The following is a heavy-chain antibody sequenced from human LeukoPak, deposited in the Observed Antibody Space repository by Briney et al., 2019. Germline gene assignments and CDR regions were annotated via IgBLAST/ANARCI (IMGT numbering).Heavy chain of an antibody. CDR3: ARIVTHDYGDLDY. V-gene: IGHV1-69*13. Sequence: SVTVSCKASGGTFSSYAISWVRQAPGQGLEWMGGIIPIFGTANYAQKFQGRVTITADESTSTAYMELSSLRSEDTAVYYCARIVTHDYGDLDYGGQGTLVTVSS. J-gene: IGHJ4*02. D-gene: IGHD4-17*01. CDR1: GGTFSSYA. CDR2: IIPIFGTA.